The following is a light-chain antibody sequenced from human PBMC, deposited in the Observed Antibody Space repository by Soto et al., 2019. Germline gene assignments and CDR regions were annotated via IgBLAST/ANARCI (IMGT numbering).Light chain of an antibody. J-gene: IGKJ5*01. CDR2: DAS. CDR3: QQRSNWPPVIT. V-gene: IGKV3-11*01. CDR1: QSFSSY. Sequence: EIVLTQSPATLSLSPGERATLSCRASQSFSSYLAWYQQKPGQAPRLLIYDASKRATGIPARFSGRGSGTDFTLNISRLEPEDFAVYYCQQRSNWPPVITFGQGTRLEIQ.